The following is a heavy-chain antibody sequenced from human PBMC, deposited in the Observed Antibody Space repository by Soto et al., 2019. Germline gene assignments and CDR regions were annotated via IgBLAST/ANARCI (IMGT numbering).Heavy chain of an antibody. J-gene: IGHJ4*02. CDR1: GFTFRSYA. CDR2: ISGSGGSI. CDR3: AKGWSYYLDY. Sequence: EVQLLESGGGLVQPGGSLRLSCGASGFTFRSYAMRWVRQAPGKGLEWVSAISGSGGSIYYADSVKGRFTISRDNSKNTLYLQMNSLRAEDTAVYYCAKGWSYYLDYWGQGTLVTVSS. D-gene: IGHD2-15*01. V-gene: IGHV3-23*01.